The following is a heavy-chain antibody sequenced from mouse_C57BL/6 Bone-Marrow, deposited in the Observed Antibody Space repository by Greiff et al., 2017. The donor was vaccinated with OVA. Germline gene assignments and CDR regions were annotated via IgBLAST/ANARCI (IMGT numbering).Heavy chain of an antibody. J-gene: IGHJ4*01. Sequence: EVKVVESGGGLVKPGGSLKLSCAASGFTFSSYAMSWVRQTPEKRLEWVATISDGGSYTYYPDNVKGRVTISRDNAKNNLYLQMSHLKSEDTAMYYCARDWDYAMDYWGQGTSVTVSS. CDR2: ISDGGSYT. CDR3: ARDWDYAMDY. V-gene: IGHV5-4*01. CDR1: GFTFSSYA.